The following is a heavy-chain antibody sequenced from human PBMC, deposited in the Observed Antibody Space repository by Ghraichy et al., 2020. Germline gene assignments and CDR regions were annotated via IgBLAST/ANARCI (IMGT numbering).Heavy chain of an antibody. CDR1: GYPFTSYG. CDR3: ARDGVALAGLNGAFDI. V-gene: IGHV1-18*04. Sequence: ASVKVSCKTSGYPFTSYGISWVRQAPGQGLEWMAWISPYNGNRNYAQNLQGRVTMTTDTSTSTAYMELRSLRSDDTALYFCARDGVALAGLNGAFDIWGQGTMVTVSS. D-gene: IGHD6-19*01. CDR2: ISPYNGNR. J-gene: IGHJ3*02.